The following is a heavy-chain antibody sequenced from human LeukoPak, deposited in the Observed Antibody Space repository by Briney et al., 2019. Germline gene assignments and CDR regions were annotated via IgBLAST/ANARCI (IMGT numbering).Heavy chain of an antibody. Sequence: PGGSLRLSCAASRFTFKNYGMHWVRQAPGKGLEWVAVIHYDGSKKYYADSVKGRFTISRDNSKNTVHLEMSSLRVEDTAVYHCARSLGETTFDYWGQGTLVTVSP. V-gene: IGHV3-33*01. CDR3: ARSLGETTFDY. J-gene: IGHJ4*02. D-gene: IGHD3-16*01. CDR2: IHYDGSKK. CDR1: RFTFKNYG.